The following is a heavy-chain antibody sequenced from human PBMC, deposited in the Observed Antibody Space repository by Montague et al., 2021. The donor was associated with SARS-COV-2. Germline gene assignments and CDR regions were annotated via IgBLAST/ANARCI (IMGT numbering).Heavy chain of an antibody. V-gene: IGHV4-31*03. CDR1: GGSISNGGYY. CDR2: MYDSGSI. D-gene: IGHD2-15*01. J-gene: IGHJ3*02. Sequence: TLSLTCTVSGGSISNGGYYCSWIRQHPGKGLEWIGYMYDSGSIYYNPSLTSRVTMSLDTSKNQFSLKLSSVTAADTAVYYCARGDGVVVAAPYIWGQGTMVTVSS. CDR3: ARGDGVVVAAPYI.